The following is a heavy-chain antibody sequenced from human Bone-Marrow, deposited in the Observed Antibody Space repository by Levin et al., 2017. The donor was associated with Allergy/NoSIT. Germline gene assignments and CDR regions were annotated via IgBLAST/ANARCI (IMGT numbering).Heavy chain of an antibody. J-gene: IGHJ3*02. Sequence: SQTLSLTCSVSGVSLSSSSYYWGWVRQPPGKGLQWIGTIYYDGVTYYNSSLKSRVIMSLDTSKNQFSLKLPSVTAADTAVHYCSRSSVGATRAFDIWGQGTTVTVSS. CDR3: SRSSVGATRAFDI. V-gene: IGHV4-39*07. CDR1: GVSLSSSSYY. D-gene: IGHD1-26*01. CDR2: IYYDGVT.